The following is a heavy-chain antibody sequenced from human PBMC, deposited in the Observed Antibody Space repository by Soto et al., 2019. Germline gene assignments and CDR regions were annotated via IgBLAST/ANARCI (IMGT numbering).Heavy chain of an antibody. CDR1: GGSISSSSYY. Sequence: ASETLALTCTVSGGSISSSSYYWGWIRQPPGKGLEGIGSIYYSGSTYYNPSLKSRVTMSVGTSKNQFSLKLSSVTAADTAVYYCARQNGRDGYDSLDYWGQGTRVTVSS. CDR2: IYYSGST. D-gene: IGHD5-12*01. CDR3: ARQNGRDGYDSLDY. V-gene: IGHV4-39*01. J-gene: IGHJ4*02.